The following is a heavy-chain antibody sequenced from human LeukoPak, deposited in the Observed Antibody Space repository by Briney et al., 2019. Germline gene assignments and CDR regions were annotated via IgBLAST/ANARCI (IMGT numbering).Heavy chain of an antibody. V-gene: IGHV3-33*01. Sequence: PGGSLRLSCAASGFTFSSHGMHWVRQAPGKGLEWVAVIWYDGSNKYYADSVKGRFTISRDNSKNTLYLQMNSLRAEDTAVYYCARDHAWFGEFHPRHFDYWGQGTLVTVSS. CDR3: ARDHAWFGEFHPRHFDY. J-gene: IGHJ4*02. CDR1: GFTFSSHG. D-gene: IGHD3-10*01. CDR2: IWYDGSNK.